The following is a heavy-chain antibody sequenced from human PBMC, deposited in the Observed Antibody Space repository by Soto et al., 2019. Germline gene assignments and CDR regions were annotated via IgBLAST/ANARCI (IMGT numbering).Heavy chain of an antibody. CDR2: IYSGGST. V-gene: IGHV3-66*01. CDR1: GFTVSSNY. D-gene: IGHD3-10*01. Sequence: EVQLVESGGGLVQPGGSLRLSCAASGFTVSSNYMSWVRQAPGKGLEWVSVIYSGGSTYYADSVKGRFTISRDNSKNPPYPQMHRLRAADTAVSYCARVVDYGSGCDEPLYYSYYMDVWGKGTTVTVSS. J-gene: IGHJ6*03. CDR3: ARVVDYGSGCDEPLYYSYYMDV.